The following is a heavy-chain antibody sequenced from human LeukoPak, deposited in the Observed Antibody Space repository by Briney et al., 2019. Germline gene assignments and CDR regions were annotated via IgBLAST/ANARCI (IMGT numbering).Heavy chain of an antibody. Sequence: SAMLSFSRTFAGGFTRSWYCSLIRKPPEKRLELMGYFYASGSTNYNPSLQGQVTISVDTSNHQASLKLSSLTAADPALYYCAIAILRLVIDFGMDVWGQGTTVTVSS. J-gene: IGHJ6*02. V-gene: IGHV4-59*01. D-gene: IGHD3-9*01. CDR2: FYASGST. CDR3: AIAILRLVIDFGMDV. CDR1: GGFTRSWY.